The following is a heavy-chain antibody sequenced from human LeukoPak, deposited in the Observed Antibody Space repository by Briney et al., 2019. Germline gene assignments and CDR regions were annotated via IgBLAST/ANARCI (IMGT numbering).Heavy chain of an antibody. CDR3: ARDLDSSGYYHVVDS. D-gene: IGHD3-22*01. V-gene: IGHV3-23*01. CDR1: GFTFSRHW. J-gene: IGHJ4*02. CDR2: ISTSGRT. Sequence: GGSLRLSCAASGFTFSRHWMSWVRQAPGKGLEWVSLISTSGRTHYADSVQGRFTISRDNSKNTLSLHMNSLRAEDTAVYYCARDLDSSGYYHVVDSWGQGALVTVSS.